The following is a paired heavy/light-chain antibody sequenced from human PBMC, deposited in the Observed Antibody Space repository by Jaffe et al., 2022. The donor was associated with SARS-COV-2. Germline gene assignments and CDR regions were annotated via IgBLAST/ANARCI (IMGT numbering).Light chain of an antibody. CDR2: AAS. CDR3: QQSYSTPG. Sequence: DIQMTQSPSSLSASVGDRVTITCRASQSISSYLNWYQQKPGKAPKLLIYAASSLQSGVPSRFSGSGSGTDFTLTISSLQPEDFATYYCQQSYSTPGFGGGTKVEIK. J-gene: IGKJ4*01. V-gene: IGKV1-39*01. CDR1: QSISSY.
Heavy chain of an antibody. D-gene: IGHD2-21*02. CDR3: ARLPAYCGGDCSVGYYYYYMDV. CDR1: GYSFTSYW. CDR2: IYPGDSDT. V-gene: IGHV5-51*01. J-gene: IGHJ6*03. Sequence: EVQLVQSGAEVKKPGESLKISCKGSGYSFTSYWIGWVRQMPGKGLEWMGIIYPGDSDTRYSPSFQGQVTISADKSISTAYLQWSSLKASDTAMYYCARLPAYCGGDCSVGYYYYYMDVWGKGTTVTVSS.